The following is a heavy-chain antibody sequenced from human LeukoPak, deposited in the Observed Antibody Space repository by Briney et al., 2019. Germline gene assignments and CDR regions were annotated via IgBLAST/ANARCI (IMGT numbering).Heavy chain of an antibody. D-gene: IGHD6-19*01. CDR2: ITGGSGNI. V-gene: IGHV3-21*01. Sequence: GGSLILSCAASGFTFSSYTMNWIRQAPGKGLEWVSSITGGSGNIYYADSVEGRFTISRDNAKNSLYLQMNSLRAEDTAVYYCARGSGYTSGWYWDYWGQGTLVTVSS. CDR1: GFTFSSYT. J-gene: IGHJ4*02. CDR3: ARGSGYTSGWYWDY.